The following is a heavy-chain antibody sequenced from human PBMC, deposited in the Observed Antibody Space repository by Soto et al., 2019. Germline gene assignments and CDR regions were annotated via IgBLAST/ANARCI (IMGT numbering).Heavy chain of an antibody. CDR2: IYPGDSDT. CDR3: ARAPGPLYSFDY. Sequence: WGSLKISCEGSGYSFTSYWIAWVRQMPGKGLEWMATIYPGDSDTKYRPSFRGQVTISADKSINTAYLQWSSLKASDTAMYYCARAPGPLYSFDYWGQGTMVTVSS. V-gene: IGHV5-51*01. D-gene: IGHD2-2*02. J-gene: IGHJ4*02. CDR1: GYSFTSYW.